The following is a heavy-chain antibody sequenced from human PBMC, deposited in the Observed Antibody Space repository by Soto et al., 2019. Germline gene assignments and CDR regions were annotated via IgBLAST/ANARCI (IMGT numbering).Heavy chain of an antibody. CDR3: ASEGPSGYIPYHIET. CDR2: ISRSHSAI. D-gene: IGHD5-12*01. V-gene: IGHV3-48*02. CDR1: GFSLSNSG. Sequence: GGSLRLSCSASGFSLSNSGMFWVRQAPGKGLEWISYISRSHSAIYYADSVKGRFTMSRDNAKNSLFLQMNSLRDEDRAVYYCASEGPSGYIPYHIETWGQGVPVTVSS. J-gene: IGHJ5*02.